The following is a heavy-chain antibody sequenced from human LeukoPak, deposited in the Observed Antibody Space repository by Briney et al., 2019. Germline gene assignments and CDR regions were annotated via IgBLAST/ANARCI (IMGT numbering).Heavy chain of an antibody. V-gene: IGHV1-8*01. CDR3: TRGSYYYDREGYANWFDP. J-gene: IGHJ5*02. D-gene: IGHD3-22*01. CDR1: GYTFTSYD. Sequence: GASVKVSCKASGYTFTSYDINWVRQATGQGLEWMGWMNPNSGNTGYAQKFQGRVTMTRNTSISTAYMELSSLRSEDTAVYYCTRGSYYYDREGYANWFDPWGQGTLVTVSS. CDR2: MNPNSGNT.